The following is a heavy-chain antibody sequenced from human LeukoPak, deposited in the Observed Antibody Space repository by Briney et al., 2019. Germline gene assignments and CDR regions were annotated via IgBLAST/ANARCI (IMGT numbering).Heavy chain of an antibody. J-gene: IGHJ4*02. CDR3: ATYGGNSGPLFDY. CDR2: IYYSGST. Sequence: SETLSLTCTVSGGSISSYYWSWIWQPPGKGLEWIGYIYYSGSTNYNPSLKSRVTISVDTSKNQFSLKLSSVTAADTAVYYCATYGGNSGPLFDYWGQGTLVTVSS. CDR1: GGSISSYY. V-gene: IGHV4-59*01. D-gene: IGHD4-23*01.